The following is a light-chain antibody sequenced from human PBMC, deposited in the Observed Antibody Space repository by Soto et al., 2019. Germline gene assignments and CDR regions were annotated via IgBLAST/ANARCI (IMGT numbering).Light chain of an antibody. V-gene: IGKV1-27*01. CDR3: QRYNSAPRT. CDR1: QGISNY. Sequence: DIQMTQSPSSLSGSVGDSVTITCRASQGISNYLAWYQQKAGKAPTLLIYAASTLHSGVPSRFSGSGSGSGFTLTISSLQPEDVATYYCQRYNSAPRTFGQGTKVEIK. CDR2: AAS. J-gene: IGKJ1*01.